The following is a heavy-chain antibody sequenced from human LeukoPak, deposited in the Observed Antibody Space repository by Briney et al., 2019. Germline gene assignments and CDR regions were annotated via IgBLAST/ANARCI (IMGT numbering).Heavy chain of an antibody. V-gene: IGHV4-59*11. CDR1: GGSISSHY. CDR2: IYYSGST. Sequence: PSETLSLTCTVSGGSISSHYWSWIRQPPGKGLEWIGYIYYSGSTNYNPSLKSQVAISVDTSKNQFSLKLSSVTAADTAVYYCARRYYGYFDYWGQGTLVTVSS. J-gene: IGHJ4*02. D-gene: IGHD3-10*01. CDR3: ARRYYGYFDY.